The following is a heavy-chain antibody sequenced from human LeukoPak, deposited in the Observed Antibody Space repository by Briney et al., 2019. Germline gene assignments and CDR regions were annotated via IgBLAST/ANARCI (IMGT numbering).Heavy chain of an antibody. Sequence: PSETLSLTCTVSGGSISSYYWNWIWQPPGKGLEWIGFIYTSGSTNYSPSLRSRVTISVDTAKNQFSLKLSSLTAADTAVYYCARMFSRSSPRFEYWGQGTLVTVSS. V-gene: IGHV4-4*09. CDR1: GGSISSYY. CDR3: ARMFSRSSPRFEY. CDR2: IYTSGST. D-gene: IGHD6-6*01. J-gene: IGHJ4*02.